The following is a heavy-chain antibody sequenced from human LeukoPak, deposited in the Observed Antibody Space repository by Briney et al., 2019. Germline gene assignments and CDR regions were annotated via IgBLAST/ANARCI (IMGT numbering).Heavy chain of an antibody. CDR3: ARVDDSSGYRRGYYFDY. Sequence: SETLSLTCTVSGGSISSSNFYWGWIRQPPGKGLEWIGSIYYSGSTYYNPSLKSRVTISVDTSKNQFSLKLSSVTAADTAVYYCARVDDSSGYRRGYYFDYWGQGTLVTVSS. V-gene: IGHV4-39*07. CDR1: GGSISSSNFY. CDR2: IYYSGST. J-gene: IGHJ4*02. D-gene: IGHD3-22*01.